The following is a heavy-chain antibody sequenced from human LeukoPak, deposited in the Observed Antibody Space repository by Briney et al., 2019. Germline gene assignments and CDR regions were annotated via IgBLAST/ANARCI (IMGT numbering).Heavy chain of an antibody. CDR3: VKHDPYFYDSSGFRDAFDI. Sequence: SETLSLTCTVSGGSISISYHWGWVRQPPGKGLEWIGSIYYTGSTYSYNPSLKSRVTISVDTSKNQVTLKLSSVTAAETAVYYCVKHDPYFYDSSGFRDAFDIWGRGTLVTVSS. CDR2: IYYTGST. CDR1: GGSISISYH. D-gene: IGHD3-22*01. V-gene: IGHV4-39*01. J-gene: IGHJ3*02.